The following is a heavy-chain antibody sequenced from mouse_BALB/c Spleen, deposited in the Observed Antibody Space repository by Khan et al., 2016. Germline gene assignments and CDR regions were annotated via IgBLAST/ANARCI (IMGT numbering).Heavy chain of an antibody. CDR2: ISYDGSN. D-gene: IGHD4-1*01. Sequence: EVQLQESGPGLVKPSQSLSLTCSVTGYSITSGYYWNWIRQFPGNKLEWMGYISYDGSNNYNPSLKNRISITRDTSKNQFFLKWNSVTTEDTATYYCASNWEGWYFDVWGAGTTVTVSS. V-gene: IGHV3-6*02. J-gene: IGHJ1*01. CDR3: ASNWEGWYFDV. CDR1: GYSITSGYY.